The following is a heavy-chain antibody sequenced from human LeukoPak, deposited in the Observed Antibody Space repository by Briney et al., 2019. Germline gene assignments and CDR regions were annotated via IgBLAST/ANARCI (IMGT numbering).Heavy chain of an antibody. V-gene: IGHV1-18*01. CDR2: ISAYNGNT. J-gene: IGHJ4*02. CDR1: GYTFTSYG. Sequence: ASVKVSCKASGYTFTSYGISWVRQAPGQGLEWMGWISAYNGNTNYAQKLQGRVTMTTDTSTSTAYMELRSLRSDDTAVYYCARDKGPFFGVASFDYWGQGTLVTVSS. CDR3: ARDKGPFFGVASFDY. D-gene: IGHD3-3*01.